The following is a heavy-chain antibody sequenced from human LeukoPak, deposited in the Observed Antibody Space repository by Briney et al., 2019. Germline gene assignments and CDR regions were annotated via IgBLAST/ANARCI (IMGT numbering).Heavy chain of an antibody. CDR3: ARVGDYYDSSGYCDY. CDR2: INTNTGNP. D-gene: IGHD3-22*01. Sequence: GASVKVSCKASGYTFTSYAMNWVRQAPGQGLGWMGWINTNTGNPTYAQGFTGRFVFSLDTSVSTAYLQISSLKAEDTAVYYCARVGDYYDSSGYCDYWGQGTLVTVSS. CDR1: GYTFTSYA. J-gene: IGHJ4*02. V-gene: IGHV7-4-1*02.